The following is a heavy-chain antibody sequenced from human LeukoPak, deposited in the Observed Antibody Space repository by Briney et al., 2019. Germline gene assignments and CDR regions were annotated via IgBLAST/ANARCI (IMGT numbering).Heavy chain of an antibody. CDR2: IGTDDTK. CDR1: GLNFRTYT. V-gene: IGHV3-23*01. CDR3: ANTGPPPYSNGWASPVVYYFDD. Sequence: GGSLRPSCTASGLNFRTYTMSWVRQAPGKGLEWVSSIGTDDTKFYGDSVKGRFTISRDNSKNTVYLQMNSLKTEDTAVYHCANTGPPPYSNGWASPVVYYFDDWGQGTLVTVPS. J-gene: IGHJ4*02. D-gene: IGHD6-19*01.